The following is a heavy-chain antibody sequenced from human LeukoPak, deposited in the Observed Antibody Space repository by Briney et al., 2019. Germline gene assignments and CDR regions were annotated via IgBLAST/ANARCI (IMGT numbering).Heavy chain of an antibody. CDR3: ARAGMDSRGYYQGFDY. CDR1: GFIFNGYF. Sequence: PGGSLRLSCAASGFIFNGYFMGWIRQTPGKGLEWVSYITNNGRKTYYADSMKGRFTISRDNAKNSLYLQMNSLRAEDTALYYCARAGMDSRGYYQGFDYWGQGTLVTVSS. V-gene: IGHV3-11*04. D-gene: IGHD3-22*01. J-gene: IGHJ4*02. CDR2: ITNNGRKT.